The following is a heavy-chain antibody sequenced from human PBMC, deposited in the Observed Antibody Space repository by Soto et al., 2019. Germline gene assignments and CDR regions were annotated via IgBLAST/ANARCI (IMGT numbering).Heavy chain of an antibody. D-gene: IGHD3-10*01. CDR2: IYHSGST. J-gene: IGHJ5*02. CDR3: ARDNYGSGSYYSYNWFDP. V-gene: IGHV4-4*02. CDR1: GGSISSSNW. Sequence: PSETLSLTCAVSGGSISSSNWWSWVRQPPGKGLEWIGEIYHSGSTNYNPSLKSRVTISVDKSKNQFSLKLSSVTAADTAAYYCARDNYGSGSYYSYNWFDPWGQGTLVTVSS.